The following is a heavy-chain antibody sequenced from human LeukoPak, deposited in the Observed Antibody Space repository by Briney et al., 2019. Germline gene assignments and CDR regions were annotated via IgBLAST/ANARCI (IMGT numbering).Heavy chain of an antibody. CDR1: GYTFTSYD. J-gene: IGHJ5*02. CDR3: ARGPYSHTYRYALGKGSYWFDP. D-gene: IGHD2-21*01. V-gene: IGHV1-8*01. Sequence: ASVKVSCKASGYTFTSYDINWVRQATGQGLEWMGWINPNSGNTGYAQKFQGRVTMTRSTSISTAYMELSSLRSEDTAVYFCARGPYSHTYRYALGKGSYWFDPWGQGTLVTVSS. CDR2: INPNSGNT.